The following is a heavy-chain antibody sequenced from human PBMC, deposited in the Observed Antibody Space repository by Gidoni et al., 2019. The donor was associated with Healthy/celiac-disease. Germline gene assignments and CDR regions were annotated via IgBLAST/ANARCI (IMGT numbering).Heavy chain of an antibody. CDR1: GYTFTGYY. V-gene: IGHV1-2*04. Sequence: QVQLVQSGAEVKKPGASVKVSCKASGYTFTGYYIHWVRQAPGQGLEWMGWINPNRGGTNYAQKFQGWVTMTRDTSISTAYMELSRLRSDDTAVYYCAREGYCSGGSCSGPYYYYYMDVWGKGTTVTVSS. D-gene: IGHD2-15*01. J-gene: IGHJ6*03. CDR3: AREGYCSGGSCSGPYYYYYMDV. CDR2: INPNRGGT.